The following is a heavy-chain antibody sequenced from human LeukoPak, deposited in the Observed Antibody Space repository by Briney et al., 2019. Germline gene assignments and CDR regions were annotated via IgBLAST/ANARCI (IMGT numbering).Heavy chain of an antibody. CDR1: GFTFSSYA. Sequence: GGSLTLSCAGSGFTFSSYAMSWVRQAPGQGLEWVAVISDSGDYTSYADSVGGRFTISRDNSRNTLYLQMISLRPEDTAVYYCAKDPSIGKYCTNGVCSPFDYWGQGTLVTVSS. CDR3: AKDPSIGKYCTNGVCSPFDY. D-gene: IGHD2-8*01. V-gene: IGHV3-23*01. CDR2: ISDSGDYT. J-gene: IGHJ4*02.